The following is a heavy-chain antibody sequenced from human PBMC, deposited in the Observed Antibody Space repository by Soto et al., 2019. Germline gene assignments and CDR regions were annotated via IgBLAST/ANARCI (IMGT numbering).Heavy chain of an antibody. CDR3: ARERTDQLSGDDTLDI. J-gene: IGHJ3*02. CDR2: IYSNGTA. Sequence: SETLSLTCTVSGGSLSNYNWNWVRQSAGKGREWIGRIYSNGTAYYNPSLKGRVTMSLDTLNNQVSLRLSSVTAADTAKYYCARERTDQLSGDDTLDIWGLGTMVTVSS. D-gene: IGHD2-2*01. CDR1: GGSLSNYN. V-gene: IGHV4-4*07.